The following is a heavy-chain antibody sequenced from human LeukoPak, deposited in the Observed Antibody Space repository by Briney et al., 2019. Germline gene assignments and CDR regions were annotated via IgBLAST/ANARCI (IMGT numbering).Heavy chain of an antibody. J-gene: IGHJ5*02. Sequence: SQTLSLTCAISGDSVSSNSAAWNWIRQSPSRGLEWLGRTYYRSKWYNDYAVPVKSRITINPDTSKNQFSLQLNSVTPEDTAVYYCAREDIVVVPAAMPRWFDPWGQGTLVTVSS. V-gene: IGHV6-1*01. CDR1: GDSVSSNSAA. CDR3: AREDIVVVPAAMPRWFDP. CDR2: TYYRSKWYN. D-gene: IGHD2-2*01.